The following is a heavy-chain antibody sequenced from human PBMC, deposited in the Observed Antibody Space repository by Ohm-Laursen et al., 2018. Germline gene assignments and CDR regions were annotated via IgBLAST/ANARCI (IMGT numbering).Heavy chain of an antibody. V-gene: IGHV5-51*01. D-gene: IGHD4-11*01. CDR1: GYSFSNYW. CDR2: IYPGDSET. J-gene: IGHJ6*02. Sequence: ESLRISCKGSGYSFSNYWIAWVRQMPGEGLEWMGIIYPGDSETRYSPSFQGQVTISADKSINIAYLQWSSLKASDTAMYYCARQGRYSNYYYYMDVWGQGTTVTVSS. CDR3: ARQGRYSNYYYYMDV.